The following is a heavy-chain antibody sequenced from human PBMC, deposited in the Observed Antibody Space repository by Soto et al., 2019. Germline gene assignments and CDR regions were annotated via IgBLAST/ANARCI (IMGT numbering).Heavy chain of an antibody. J-gene: IGHJ4*02. V-gene: IGHV4-30-2*01. CDR2: IYHSGST. CDR3: ARGQVVAAQH. CDR1: GGSIRSGGYS. D-gene: IGHD2-15*01. Sequence: QLQLQESGSGLVKPSETLSLTCAVSGGSIRSGGYSWSWIRQPPGKGLEWIGYIYHSGSTYYNPSLKSRVAISVDRSKTQFSLKLSPVTAADTAVYYCARGQVVAAQHWGQGTLVTVSS.